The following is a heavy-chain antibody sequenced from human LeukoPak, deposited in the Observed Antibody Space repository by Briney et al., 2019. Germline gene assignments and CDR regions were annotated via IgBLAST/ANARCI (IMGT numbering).Heavy chain of an antibody. CDR2: IRPMTGDT. J-gene: IGHJ5*02. CDR3: GRGVQSFDP. Sequence: ASVMVSCKASGYNFRAYYIHWVRQAPGQGLEWLGYIRPMTGDTNYAQKFQDRVTFSMDTSTATAYMELRSLRSDDTASYYCGRGVQSFDPWGQGTLVTVSS. V-gene: IGHV1-2*02. CDR1: GYNFRAYY.